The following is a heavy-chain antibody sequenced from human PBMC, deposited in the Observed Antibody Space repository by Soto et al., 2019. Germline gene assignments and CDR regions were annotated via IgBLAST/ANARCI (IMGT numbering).Heavy chain of an antibody. Sequence: SETLCLTCTVSGGSISSYYWSWIRQPPGKGLEWIGYINYSGSSNYNPSFKSRVTISVDTSKNQVSLELSSVTAADTALYYCARRVAGWFDPWGQGALVTVSS. V-gene: IGHV4-59*08. CDR1: GGSISSYY. CDR2: INYSGSS. J-gene: IGHJ5*02. CDR3: ARRVAGWFDP.